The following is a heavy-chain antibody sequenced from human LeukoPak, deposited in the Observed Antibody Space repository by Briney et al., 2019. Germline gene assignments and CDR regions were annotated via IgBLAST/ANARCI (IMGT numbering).Heavy chain of an antibody. J-gene: IGHJ4*02. Sequence: SQTLSLTCTVSGGSISSGDYYWSWIRQSPGQGLEWIGFIYYSGSIYYNPSLKSRVTISADTSKNQFSLKLSSVTAADTAVYYCARDRGYSYGPFDYWGQGTLVTVSS. CDR3: ARDRGYSYGPFDY. CDR1: GGSISSGDYY. D-gene: IGHD5-18*01. CDR2: IYYSGSI. V-gene: IGHV4-30-4*01.